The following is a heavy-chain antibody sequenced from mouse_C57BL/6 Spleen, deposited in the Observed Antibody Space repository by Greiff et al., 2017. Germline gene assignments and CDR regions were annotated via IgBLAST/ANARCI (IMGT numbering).Heavy chain of an antibody. CDR2: IYPGDGDT. V-gene: IGHV1-82*01. J-gene: IGHJ1*03. Sequence: VQLQQSGPELVKPGASVKISCKASGYAFSSSWMNWVKQRPGKGLEWIGRIYPGDGDTNYNGKFKGKATLTADKSSSTAYMQLSSLTSEDSAVYFCARWLPRYFDVWGTGTTVTVSS. D-gene: IGHD2-2*01. CDR3: ARWLPRYFDV. CDR1: GYAFSSSW.